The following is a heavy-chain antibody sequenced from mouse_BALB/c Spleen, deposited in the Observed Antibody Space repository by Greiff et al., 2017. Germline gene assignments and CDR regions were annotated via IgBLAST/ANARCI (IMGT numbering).Heavy chain of an antibody. J-gene: IGHJ1*01. Sequence: EVKLVESGGGLVKPGGSLKLSCAASGFTFSSYTMSWVRQTPEKRLEWVATISSGGGNTYYPDSVKGRFTISRDNAKNNLYLQMSSLRSEDTALYYCARLFYYGNPWYFDVWGAGTTVTVSS. CDR2: ISSGGGNT. CDR3: ARLFYYGNPWYFDV. D-gene: IGHD2-1*01. V-gene: IGHV5-9*03. CDR1: GFTFSSYT.